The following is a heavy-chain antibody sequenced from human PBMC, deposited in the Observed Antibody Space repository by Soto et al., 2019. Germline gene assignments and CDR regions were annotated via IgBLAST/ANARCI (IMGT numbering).Heavy chain of an antibody. D-gene: IGHD5-12*01. CDR3: ARDSVGSGYD. CDR2: IYYSGST. CDR1: GGSSSSYY. J-gene: IGHJ4*02. Sequence: QVQLQESGPGLVKPSETLSLTCTVSGGSSSSYYWSWIRQPPGKRLEWIGYIYYSGSTNYNPSLTSRVTISVDTSKNQFSLELRSVTAADTAVYYCARDSVGSGYDWGQGTLVTVSS. V-gene: IGHV4-59*01.